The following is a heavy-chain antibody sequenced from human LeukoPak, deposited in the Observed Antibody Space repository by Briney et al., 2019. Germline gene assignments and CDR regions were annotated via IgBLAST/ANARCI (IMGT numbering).Heavy chain of an antibody. J-gene: IGHJ3*02. CDR2: IYTSGST. V-gene: IGHV4-4*07. D-gene: IGHD3-22*01. Sequence: SETLSLTCAVYGGSISSYYWSWIRQPAGKGLEWIGRIYTSGSTNYNPSLKSRVTMSVDTSKNQFSLKLSSVTAADTAVYYCARDRRYYDSSGYYFVTLDAFDIWGQGTMVTVSS. CDR1: GGSISSYY. CDR3: ARDRRYYDSSGYYFVTLDAFDI.